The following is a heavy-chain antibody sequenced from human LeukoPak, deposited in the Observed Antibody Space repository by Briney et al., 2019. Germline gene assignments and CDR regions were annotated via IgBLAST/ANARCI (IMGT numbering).Heavy chain of an antibody. CDR3: AKEEQLERGAFDI. Sequence: AESLRLSCAASGFTFSSHGKHWGSQAPAKGMEWVAFIRYDGSNKYYAESVKGRFTISRDNSKNTLYLQMNSLRAEDTAVYYCAKEEQLERGAFDIWGQGTMVTVSS. CDR2: IRYDGSNK. D-gene: IGHD1-1*01. V-gene: IGHV3-30*02. J-gene: IGHJ3*02. CDR1: GFTFSSHG.